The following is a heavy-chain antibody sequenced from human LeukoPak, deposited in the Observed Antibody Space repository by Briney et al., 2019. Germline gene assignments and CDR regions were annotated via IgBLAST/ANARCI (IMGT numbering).Heavy chain of an antibody. CDR3: ARLYCSSTSCRIDP. CDR2: ISSSSSYI. Sequence: PGGSLRLSCAASGFTFSSYSMNWVRQAPGKGLEWVSSISSSSSYIYYADSVKGRFTISRDNAKNSLYLQMNSLRAEDTAVYYCARLYCSSTSCRIDPWGQGTLVTASS. CDR1: GFTFSSYS. D-gene: IGHD2-2*01. V-gene: IGHV3-21*04. J-gene: IGHJ5*02.